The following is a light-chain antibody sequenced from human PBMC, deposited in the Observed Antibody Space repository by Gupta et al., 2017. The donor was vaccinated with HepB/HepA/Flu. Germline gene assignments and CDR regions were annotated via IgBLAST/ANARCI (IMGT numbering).Light chain of an antibody. CDR3: QSYDSSLPGSV. CDR1: SSNIGASYY. CDR2: KNI. V-gene: IGLV1-40*01. Sequence: QSLLTQPPSVSGAPGQRVTIYCTGSSSNIGASYYVHWYQHLPGAAPKLLIYKNINRPSGVPDRFSGSKSGTSASLAITGLQAEDEADYYCQSYDSSLPGSVFGTGTKVTVL. J-gene: IGLJ1*01.